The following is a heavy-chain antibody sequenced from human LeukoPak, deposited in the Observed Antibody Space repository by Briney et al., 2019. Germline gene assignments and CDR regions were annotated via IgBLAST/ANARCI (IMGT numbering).Heavy chain of an antibody. Sequence: HPGGSLRLSCAASGVTFSTHWVSWIRQAPGKGMDWVANIKEDGSTTDYVDSVKGRFTISRDNAKNSVFLQMNSLRAEDTAVYYCAPQTMILVLGGQGTLVTVSS. CDR2: IKEDGSTT. D-gene: IGHD3-22*01. CDR3: APQTMILVL. V-gene: IGHV3-7*01. CDR1: GVTFSTHW. J-gene: IGHJ4*02.